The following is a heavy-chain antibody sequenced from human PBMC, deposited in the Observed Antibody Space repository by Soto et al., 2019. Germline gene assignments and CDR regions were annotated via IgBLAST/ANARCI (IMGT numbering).Heavy chain of an antibody. D-gene: IGHD3-22*01. V-gene: IGHV4-30-2*01. CDR1: GVSISSGAYS. CDR2: IYHSGST. Sequence: PSETLSLTCAVSGVSISSGAYSWSWIRQPPGKGLEWIGYIYHSGSTYYNPSLKSRVTVSIDRSKNQFSLKLSSVTAADTAVFYCARGPYDSSGFYSAFDIGGQGTMVTVSS. CDR3: ARGPYDSSGFYSAFDI. J-gene: IGHJ3*02.